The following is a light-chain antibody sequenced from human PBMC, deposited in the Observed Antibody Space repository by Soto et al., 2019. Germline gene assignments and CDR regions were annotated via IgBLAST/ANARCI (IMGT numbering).Light chain of an antibody. CDR2: DVF. J-gene: IGLJ1*01. CDR1: SSDVGGYDY. CDR3: SSYTSSSTLV. Sequence: QSALTQPVSVSGSPGQSITISCTGTSSDVGGYDYVSWYQQRRGKAPKLLIYDVFNRPSGVSNRFSGSRSDNTASLTISGLQAEDEADYYCSSYTSSSTLVFGTGTKLTVL. V-gene: IGLV2-14*03.